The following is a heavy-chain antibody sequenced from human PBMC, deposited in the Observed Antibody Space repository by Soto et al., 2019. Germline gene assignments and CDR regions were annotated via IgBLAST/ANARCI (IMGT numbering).Heavy chain of an antibody. Sequence: QITLKESGPSLVKPTQTLTLTCTLSGSSLTTSGVGVGWIRQPPGKALEWLASIYWDDDRRYRPSLKTRLTVTKDTAKSQVVLRMTNMDPAGTATYFLAHIPRGYHYCFDFWGQGTLVAVSS. D-gene: IGHD5-12*01. CDR2: IYWDDDR. J-gene: IGHJ4*02. CDR1: GSSLTTSGVG. V-gene: IGHV2-5*02. CDR3: AHIPRGYHYCFDF.